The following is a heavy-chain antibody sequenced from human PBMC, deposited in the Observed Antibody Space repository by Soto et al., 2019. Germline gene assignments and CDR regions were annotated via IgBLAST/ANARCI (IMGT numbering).Heavy chain of an antibody. CDR3: ARDEGAQFDWYFDL. CDR1: GDSISSGGYY. J-gene: IGHJ2*01. V-gene: IGHV4-31*03. Sequence: QMQLQESGPGLVKPSQTLSLTCSVSGDSISSGGYYWNWIRQLPGKGLEWIGYTSYSGSTYYNPSLNSRAAISVDTSKNQFSLKLTSVTAADTAVYYCARDEGAQFDWYFDLWGRGTLVTVSS. CDR2: TSYSGST.